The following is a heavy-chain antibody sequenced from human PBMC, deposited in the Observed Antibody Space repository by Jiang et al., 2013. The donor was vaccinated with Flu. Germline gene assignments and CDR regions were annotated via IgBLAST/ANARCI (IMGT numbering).Heavy chain of an antibody. CDR3: ATYMVRGVIGPTAYYYYGMDV. CDR1: GGSISSYY. Sequence: GGSISSYYWSWIRQPPGKGLEWIGYIYYSGSTNYNPSLKSRVTISVDTSKNQFSLKLSSVTAADAAVYYCATYMVRGVIGPTAYYYYGMDVWGQGTTVTVSS. J-gene: IGHJ6*02. V-gene: IGHV4-59*08. D-gene: IGHD3-10*01. CDR2: IYYSGST.